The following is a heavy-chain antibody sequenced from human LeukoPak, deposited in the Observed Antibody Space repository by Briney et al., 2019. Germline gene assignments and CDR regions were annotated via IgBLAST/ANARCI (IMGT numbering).Heavy chain of an antibody. J-gene: IGHJ4*02. CDR3: ARPELRGFAPNY. V-gene: IGHV3-21*01. D-gene: IGHD4-23*01. Sequence: PGGSLRLSCAASGFTFSSYSMNWVRQPPGKGLEWVSSISSSSSYIYYADSVKGRFTISRDNAKNSLYLQMNSLRAEDTAVYYCARPELRGFAPNYWGQGTLVTVSS. CDR2: ISSSSSYI. CDR1: GFTFSSYS.